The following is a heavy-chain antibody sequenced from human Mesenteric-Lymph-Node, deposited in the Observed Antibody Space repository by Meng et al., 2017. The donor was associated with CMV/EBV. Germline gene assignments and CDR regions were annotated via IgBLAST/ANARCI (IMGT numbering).Heavy chain of an antibody. D-gene: IGHD7-27*01. V-gene: IGHV3-30*02. CDR1: GFTFKNYG. CDR2: IRYDGSKK. J-gene: IGHJ4*02. CDR3: AKDPTILSVGKGTFFNY. Sequence: GGSLRLSCAASGFTFKNYGMHWVRQAPGKGLEWVAFIRYDGSKKNYADSVQGRFTISRDNSKTTLYLQMNSLRAEDTAVYYCAKDPTILSVGKGTFFNYWGQGTVVTVSS.